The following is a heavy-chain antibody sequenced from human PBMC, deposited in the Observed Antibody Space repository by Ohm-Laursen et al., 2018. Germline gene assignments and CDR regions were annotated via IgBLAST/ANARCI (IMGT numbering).Heavy chain of an antibody. CDR1: GFTFSSYE. J-gene: IGHJ1*01. D-gene: IGHD4-17*01. V-gene: IGHV3-9*01. CDR2: ISWDSGNT. Sequence: SLRLSCAASGFTFSSYEMNWVRQAPGKGLEWVSGISWDSGNTGYADSVKGRFTISRDNAGNSLYLQMNSLGAEDTALYYCAKAKGTTVTTAYFQHWGQGTLVTVSS. CDR3: AKAKGTTVTTAYFQH.